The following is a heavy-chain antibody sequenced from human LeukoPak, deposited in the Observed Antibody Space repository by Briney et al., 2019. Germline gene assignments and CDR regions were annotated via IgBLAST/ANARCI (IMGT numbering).Heavy chain of an antibody. D-gene: IGHD4-23*01. V-gene: IGHV3-7*01. Sequence: GGSLRLSCAASGFTFTCCWMSWVRHTPGQGLERVASIKQNGGEKFYADSVKGRFTISRDNAKNSLYLQLNSLRAEDTAVYYCARVPGVTRYFDSWGQGILVTVSS. CDR1: GFTFTCCW. CDR2: IKQNGGEK. J-gene: IGHJ4*02. CDR3: ARVPGVTRYFDS.